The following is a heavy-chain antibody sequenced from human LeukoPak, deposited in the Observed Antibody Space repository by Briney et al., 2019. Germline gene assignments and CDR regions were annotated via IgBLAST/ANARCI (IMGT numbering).Heavy chain of an antibody. V-gene: IGHV3-23*01. CDR3: AKSRSSGSYYDPFDY. J-gene: IGHJ4*02. CDR1: GFTFSSYA. Sequence: GGSLRLSCAASGFTFSSYAMSWVRQAPGKGLQWVSGISGSGGSTFYADSVKGRFTISRDNSKNTLYLQLNTLRAEDTAVYYCAKSRSSGSYYDPFDYWGQGALVTVSS. CDR2: ISGSGGST. D-gene: IGHD1-26*01.